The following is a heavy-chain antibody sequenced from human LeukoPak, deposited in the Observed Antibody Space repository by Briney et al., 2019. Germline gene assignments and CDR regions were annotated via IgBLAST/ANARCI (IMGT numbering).Heavy chain of an antibody. Sequence: GGSLRLSCAASGLTFSSYSMNWVRQAPGKGLEWVSSISSSSSYIYYADSVKGRFTISRDNAKNSLYLQMNSLRAEDTAVYYCAREGGSSGWYLDYWGQGTLVTVSS. J-gene: IGHJ4*02. D-gene: IGHD6-19*01. V-gene: IGHV3-21*01. CDR2: ISSSSSYI. CDR3: AREGGSSGWYLDY. CDR1: GLTFSSYS.